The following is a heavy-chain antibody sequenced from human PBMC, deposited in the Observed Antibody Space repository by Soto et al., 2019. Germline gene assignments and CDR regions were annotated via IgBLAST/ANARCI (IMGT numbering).Heavy chain of an antibody. CDR3: ARDSSGSCDY. J-gene: IGHJ4*02. V-gene: IGHV3-74*01. CDR1: GFTFSNYW. Sequence: EVQLVESGGGLVQPGGSLRLSCAASGFTFSNYWMHWVRQAPGEGLVWVSRVNGDGSSTSYADSVKGRFTVSRDSAKSTLYRQMNSLRAEDTAVYYCARDSSGSCDYWGQGTLVTVPS. CDR2: VNGDGSST.